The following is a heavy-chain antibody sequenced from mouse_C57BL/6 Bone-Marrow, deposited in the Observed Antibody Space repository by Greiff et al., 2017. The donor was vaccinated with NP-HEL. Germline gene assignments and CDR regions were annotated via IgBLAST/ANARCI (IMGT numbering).Heavy chain of an antibody. V-gene: IGHV1-55*01. Sequence: QVQLQQSGAELVKPGASVKMSCKASGYTFTSYWITWVKQRPGLGLEWIGDIYPGSGSTNYNEKFKSKATLTVDTSSSTAYMQLSSLTSEDSAVYYCARAYSNYAAYWGQGTLVTVSA. D-gene: IGHD2-5*01. CDR3: ARAYSNYAAY. CDR2: IYPGSGST. CDR1: GYTFTSYW. J-gene: IGHJ3*01.